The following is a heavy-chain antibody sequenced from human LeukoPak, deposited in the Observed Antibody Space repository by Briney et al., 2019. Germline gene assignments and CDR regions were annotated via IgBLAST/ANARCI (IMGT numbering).Heavy chain of an antibody. V-gene: IGHV1-69*13. CDR2: IIPIFGTA. CDR3: AREGDRVRYYYYGMDV. Sequence: SVEVSCKASGGTFSSYAISWVRQAPGQGLEWMGGIIPIFGTANYAQKFQGRVTITADESTSTAYMELSSLRSEDTAVYYCAREGDRVRYYYYGMDVWGQGTTVTVSS. CDR1: GGTFSSYA. J-gene: IGHJ6*02. D-gene: IGHD3-10*01.